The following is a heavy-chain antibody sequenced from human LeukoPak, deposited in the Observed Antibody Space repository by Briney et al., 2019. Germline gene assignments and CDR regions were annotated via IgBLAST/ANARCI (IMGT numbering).Heavy chain of an antibody. D-gene: IGHD1-14*01. CDR2: VYASGSN. CDR1: GDSITTNY. Sequence: SETLSLTCSVSGDSITTNYWSWIRQPPGKGLEWIGYVYASGSNHYNPSLKSRVTLSVDTSKNQLSLKLSPVTAADTAVYYCTRQPTGNWFDPWGQGTLVTVSS. CDR3: TRQPTGNWFDP. J-gene: IGHJ5*02. V-gene: IGHV4-4*09.